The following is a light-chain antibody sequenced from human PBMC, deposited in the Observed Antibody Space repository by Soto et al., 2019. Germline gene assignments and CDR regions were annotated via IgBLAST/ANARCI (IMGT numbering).Light chain of an antibody. Sequence: QSVQTQPRSVSGSPGQSVTISCTGTSSDVGGYNYVSWYQQHPGKAPKLMIYDVSKRPSGVPDRFSGSKSGNTASLTISGLQAEDEADYYCCSYAGSYTLVFGGGTKLTVL. CDR3: CSYAGSYTLV. J-gene: IGLJ2*01. CDR1: SSDVGGYNY. V-gene: IGLV2-11*01. CDR2: DVS.